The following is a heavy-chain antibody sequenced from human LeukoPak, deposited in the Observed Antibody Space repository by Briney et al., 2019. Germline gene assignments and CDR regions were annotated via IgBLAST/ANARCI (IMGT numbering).Heavy chain of an antibody. D-gene: IGHD3-10*01. J-gene: IGHJ4*02. CDR2: INHSGST. CDR3: ARVEASMVRGVDY. Sequence: SETLSLTCAVYGGSFSGYYWSWIRQPPGKGLEWIGEINHSGSTNYNPSLKSRVTISVDTSKNQFSLKPSSVTAADTAVYYCARVEASMVRGVDYWGQGTLVTVSS. CDR1: GGSFSGYY. V-gene: IGHV4-34*01.